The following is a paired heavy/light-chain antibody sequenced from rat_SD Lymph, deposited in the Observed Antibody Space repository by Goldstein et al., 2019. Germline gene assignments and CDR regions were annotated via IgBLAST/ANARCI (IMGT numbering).Light chain of an antibody. CDR2: NAN. CDR3: QQIYESPFT. V-gene: IGKV12S31*01. Sequence: IQMTQSPASLSASLGETVTIECLASEDIYSNLAWYQQKPGKSPQLLIYNANSFHTGVPSRFSGSGSVTQYSLKINSLQSEDVSIYFCQQIYESPFTFGSGTKLEIK. J-gene: IGKJ4*01. CDR1: EDIYSN.
Heavy chain of an antibody. D-gene: IGHD4-3*01. Sequence: EVQLVESGGGLVQPGRSLKLSCLASGFTFSNYGMNWIRQAPGKGLEWVASISSSSSYIYYADTVKGRFTISRDNAKNTLYLQMTSLRSEDTALYYCARHGRYPVNSGYPYWFAYWGQGTLVTVSS. J-gene: IGHJ3*01. CDR2: ISSSSSYI. CDR1: GFTFSNYG. CDR3: ARHGRYPVNSGYPYWFAY. V-gene: IGHV5-34*01.